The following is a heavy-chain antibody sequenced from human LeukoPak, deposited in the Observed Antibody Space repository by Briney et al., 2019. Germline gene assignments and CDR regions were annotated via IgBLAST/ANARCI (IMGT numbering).Heavy chain of an antibody. CDR3: AKPYGDYPRYYFDY. D-gene: IGHD4-17*01. Sequence: GASVKVSCKASGGTFSSYAMSWVRQAPGKGLEWVSAISGSGGSTYYADSVKGRFTISRDNSKNTLYLQMNSLRAEDTAVYYCAKPYGDYPRYYFDYWGQGTLVTVSS. CDR1: GGTFSSYA. CDR2: ISGSGGST. V-gene: IGHV3-23*01. J-gene: IGHJ4*02.